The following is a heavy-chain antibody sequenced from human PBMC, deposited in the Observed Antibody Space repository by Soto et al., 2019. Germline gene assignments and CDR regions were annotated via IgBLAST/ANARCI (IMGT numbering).Heavy chain of an antibody. CDR3: ESGSYYSFDY. CDR1: GFTFSSYA. D-gene: IGHD1-26*01. Sequence: QVQLVESGGGVVQPGRSLRLSCAASGFTFSSYAMHWVRQAPGKGLEWVAVISYDGSNKYYADSVKGRFTISRDNSKNTLYLQMNSLRAEDTAVYYCESGSYYSFDYWGQGTLVTVSS. V-gene: IGHV3-30-3*01. CDR2: ISYDGSNK. J-gene: IGHJ4*02.